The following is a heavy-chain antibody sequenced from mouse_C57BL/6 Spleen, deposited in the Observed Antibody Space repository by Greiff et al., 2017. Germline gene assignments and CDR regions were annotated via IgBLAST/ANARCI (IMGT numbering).Heavy chain of an antibody. CDR2: IYPRSGNT. J-gene: IGHJ2*01. CDR3: ARLESSGYEY. D-gene: IGHD3-2*02. CDR1: GYTFTSSG. V-gene: IGHV1-81*01. Sequence: QVQLQQSGAELARPGASVKLSCKASGYTFTSSGISWVKQRTGQGLEWIGEIYPRSGNTYYNEKFKGKATLTADKSSRTAYMELRSLTSEDSAVFFCARLESSGYEYRGKGITLTGSS.